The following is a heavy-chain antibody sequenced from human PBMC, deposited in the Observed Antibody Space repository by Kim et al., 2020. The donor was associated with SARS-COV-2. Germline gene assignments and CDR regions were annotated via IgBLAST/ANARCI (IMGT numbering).Heavy chain of an antibody. J-gene: IGHJ4*02. D-gene: IGHD3-10*01. CDR1: GFTFDDYA. CDR3: AKAIRGFGEFSYYFDY. CDR2: ISWNSGSI. Sequence: GGSLRLSCAASGFTFDDYAMHWVRQAPGKGLEWVSGISWNSGSIGYADSVKGRFTISRDNAKNSLYLQMNSLRAEDTALYYCAKAIRGFGEFSYYFDYWGQGTLVTVSS. V-gene: IGHV3-9*01.